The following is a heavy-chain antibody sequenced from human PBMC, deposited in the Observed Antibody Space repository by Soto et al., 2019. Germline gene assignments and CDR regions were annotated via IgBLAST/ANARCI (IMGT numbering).Heavy chain of an antibody. CDR3: ARALDLATRVNVFDI. J-gene: IGHJ3*02. CDR1: GYTFTSYD. Sequence: ASVKVSCKASGYTFTSYDINWVRQATGQGLEWMGWMNPNSGNTGYAQKFQGRVTMTRNTSISTAYMELSSLRSEDTAVYYCARALDLATRVNVFDIWAKGKRSTASS. CDR2: MNPNSGNT. D-gene: IGHD1-1*01. V-gene: IGHV1-8*01.